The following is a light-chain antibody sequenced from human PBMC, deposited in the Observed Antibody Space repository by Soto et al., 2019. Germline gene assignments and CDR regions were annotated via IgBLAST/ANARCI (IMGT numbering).Light chain of an antibody. Sequence: QPVLTQPPSVSGAPGQRVTISCAGTSSNIGAGYGVHWYQQLPGRAPKLLIHNYVNRPPGVPDRFSGSKSGTSASLAITGLQGEDEGDYYCQSYDSNLSGSLFGGGTKVTVL. CDR3: QSYDSNLSGSL. J-gene: IGLJ2*01. CDR1: SSNIGAGYG. V-gene: IGLV1-40*01. CDR2: NYV.